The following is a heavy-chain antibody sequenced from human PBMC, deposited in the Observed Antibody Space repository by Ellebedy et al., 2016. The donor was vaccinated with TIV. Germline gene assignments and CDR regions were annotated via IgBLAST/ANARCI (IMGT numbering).Heavy chain of an antibody. V-gene: IGHV4-59*01. CDR2: IYYIGIT. CDR3: AAYYGGRFDY. D-gene: IGHD4-23*01. J-gene: IGHJ4*02. CDR1: GGSISTFY. Sequence: MPSETLSLTCNVSGGSISTFYWSWIRQPPGKGLEFIGYIYYIGITNYNPSLDSRVAISIDTSENQFSLRLSSVTAADTAVYYCAAYYGGRFDYWGQGTLVTVSS.